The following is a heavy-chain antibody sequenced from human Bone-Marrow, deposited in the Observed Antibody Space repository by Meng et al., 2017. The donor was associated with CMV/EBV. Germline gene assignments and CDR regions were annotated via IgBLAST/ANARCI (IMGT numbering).Heavy chain of an antibody. Sequence: GESLKISCAASGFTFSSYAMSWVRQAPGKGLEWVSAISGSGGSTYYADSVKGRFTISRDNSKNTLYLQMNSLRAEDTAVYYCARNDIVVVPAANYYGMDVWGQGTTVTVSS. J-gene: IGHJ6*02. CDR2: ISGSGGST. CDR3: ARNDIVVVPAANYYGMDV. V-gene: IGHV3-23*01. D-gene: IGHD2-2*01. CDR1: GFTFSSYA.